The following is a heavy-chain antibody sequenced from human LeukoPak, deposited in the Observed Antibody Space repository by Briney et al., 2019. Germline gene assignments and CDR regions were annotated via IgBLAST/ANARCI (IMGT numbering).Heavy chain of an antibody. Sequence: GASVKVSCKASGYTSTGYYMHWVRQAPGQGLEWMGWINPNSGGTNYAQKFQGRVTMTRDTSISTAYMELSSLRYDDTAVYYCATNILVRDIINWFDPWGQGTLVTVSS. V-gene: IGHV1-2*02. CDR3: ATNILVRDIINWFDP. CDR1: GYTSTGYY. CDR2: INPNSGGT. D-gene: IGHD3-10*01. J-gene: IGHJ5*02.